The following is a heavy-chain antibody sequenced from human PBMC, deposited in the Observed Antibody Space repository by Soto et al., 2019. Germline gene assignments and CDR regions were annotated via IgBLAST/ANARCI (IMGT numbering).Heavy chain of an antibody. CDR2: VKSKTDGGTT. V-gene: IGHV3-15*01. Sequence: EVPLVESGGGLVKPGESLTLSCAASGFTFTNAWMSWVRQAPGKGLEWVGRVKSKTDGGTTDYAAPVKGRFTISRDDSKNTFSLQTNSLKTEDTAVYYCTTDRYNWGQGTLVTVSS. CDR1: GFTFTNAW. D-gene: IGHD3-9*01. J-gene: IGHJ4*02. CDR3: TTDRYN.